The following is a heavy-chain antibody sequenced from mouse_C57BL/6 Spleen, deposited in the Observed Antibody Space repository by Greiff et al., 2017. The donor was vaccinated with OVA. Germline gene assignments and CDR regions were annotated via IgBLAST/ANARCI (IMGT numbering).Heavy chain of an antibody. CDR1: GYTFTDYE. CDR2: IDPETGGT. CDR3: TRADDYDGFDY. Sequence: QVQLQQSGAELVRPGASVTLSCKASGYTFTDYEMHWVKQTPVHGLEWIGAIDPETGGTAYNQKFKGKAILTADNSSSTAYMELRSLTSEDSAVYYCTRADDYDGFDYWGQGTTLTVSS. V-gene: IGHV1-15*01. D-gene: IGHD2-4*01. J-gene: IGHJ2*01.